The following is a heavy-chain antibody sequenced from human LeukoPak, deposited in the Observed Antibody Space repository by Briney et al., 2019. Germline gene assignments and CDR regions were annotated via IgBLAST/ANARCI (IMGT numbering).Heavy chain of an antibody. Sequence: GGSLRLSCAASGFTFSSYWMHWVRHAPGKGLVWVSRINSDGSSTSYADSVKGRFTISRDNAKNTLYLQMNSLRAEDTAVYYCARAGDVAAFDYWGQGTLVTVSS. CDR1: GFTFSSYW. J-gene: IGHJ4*02. D-gene: IGHD2-21*01. CDR2: INSDGSST. V-gene: IGHV3-74*01. CDR3: ARAGDVAAFDY.